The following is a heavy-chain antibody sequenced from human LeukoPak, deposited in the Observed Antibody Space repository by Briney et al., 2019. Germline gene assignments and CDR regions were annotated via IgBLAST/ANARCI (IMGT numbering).Heavy chain of an antibody. J-gene: IGHJ4*02. CDR3: ARRGPEWTPREYYFDY. CDR1: GGSISSSSYY. Sequence: SETLSLTCTVSGGSISSSSYYWGWIRQPPGTGLEWIGSIYYGGSTYYNPSLKSRVTISVDTSKNQFSLKLSSVTAADTAVYYCARRGPEWTPREYYFDYWGQGTLVTVSS. CDR2: IYYGGST. D-gene: IGHD3-3*01. V-gene: IGHV4-39*01.